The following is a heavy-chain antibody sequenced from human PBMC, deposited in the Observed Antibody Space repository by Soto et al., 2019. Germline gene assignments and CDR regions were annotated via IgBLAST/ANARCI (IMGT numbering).Heavy chain of an antibody. CDR1: SWSLSGYY. J-gene: IGHJ4*02. CDR2: ISPSGTT. V-gene: IGHV4-34*01. CDR3: ARAPKVSGSAQTRPDF. Sequence: SETLSLPCSFYSWSLSGYYWSWIRQPPGKGLEWIGEISPSGTTNYSPSLKSRVSISVDTSKNQFSLNLTSLTAADTAVYYCARAPKVSGSAQTRPDFWGQGSLVTVSS. D-gene: IGHD6-6*01.